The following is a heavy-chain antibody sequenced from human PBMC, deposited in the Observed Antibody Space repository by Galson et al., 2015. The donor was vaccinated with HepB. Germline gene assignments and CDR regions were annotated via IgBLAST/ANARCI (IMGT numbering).Heavy chain of an antibody. CDR1: GYSFTSYW. V-gene: IGHV5-51*03. CDR2: IYPGDSDT. Sequence: QSGAEVKKPGESLKISCKGSGYSFTSYWIGWVRQMPGKGLEWMGIIYPGDSDTRYSPSFQGQVTISADKSISTAYLQWSSLKASDTAMYYCARALTIYSSSSGLFDYWGQGTLVTVSS. J-gene: IGHJ4*02. D-gene: IGHD6-6*01. CDR3: ARALTIYSSSSGLFDY.